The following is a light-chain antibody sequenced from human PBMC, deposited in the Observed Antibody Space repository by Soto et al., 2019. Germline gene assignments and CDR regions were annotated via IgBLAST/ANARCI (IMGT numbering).Light chain of an antibody. CDR2: END. CDR3: GTWDTRLSAV. Sequence: QSVLTQPPSVSAAPGQKVIISCSGSSSNIGSNYVSWYQHLPGTAPKLLIYENDKRPSGIPDRFSGFKSGTSATLGITGLQTGDEADYYCGTWDTRLSAVFGGGTKVTVL. J-gene: IGLJ2*01. V-gene: IGLV1-51*01. CDR1: SSNIGSNY.